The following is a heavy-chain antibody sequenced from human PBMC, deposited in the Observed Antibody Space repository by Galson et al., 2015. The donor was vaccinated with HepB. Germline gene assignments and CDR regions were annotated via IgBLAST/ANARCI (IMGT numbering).Heavy chain of an antibody. J-gene: IGHJ4*02. V-gene: IGHV1-69*13. D-gene: IGHD1-1*01. CDR1: GGTVSIYD. CDR3: ARAYSGDPNLHYFFY. CDR2: ITPLFGAA. Sequence: SVKVSCKASGGTVSIYDISCVPQAPGQGLEWMGGITPLFGAANYAQKFQGRVTITADESTSTAYMELSTLTSEDTGVYYCARAYSGDPNLHYFFYWGQGTLLTVSS.